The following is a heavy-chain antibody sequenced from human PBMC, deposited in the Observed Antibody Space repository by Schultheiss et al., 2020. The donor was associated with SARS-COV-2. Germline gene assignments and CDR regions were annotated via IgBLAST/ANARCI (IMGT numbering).Heavy chain of an antibody. Sequence: SETLSLTCAVSGGSIDSGDYSWSWIRQPPGRVLEWIGYIYHTGSTSYNPSLKSRVAISLDKSNNQFSLKLTSVTAADTAVYYCARTAYYYGMDVWGQGTTVTVSS. J-gene: IGHJ6*02. CDR2: IYHTGST. CDR3: ARTAYYYGMDV. CDR1: GGSIDSGDYS. V-gene: IGHV4-30-2*01.